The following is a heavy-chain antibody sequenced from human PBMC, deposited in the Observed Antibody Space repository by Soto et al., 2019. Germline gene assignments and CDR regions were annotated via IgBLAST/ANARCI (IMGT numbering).Heavy chain of an antibody. J-gene: IGHJ3*02. CDR2: ISSSSTYI. CDR3: ARGYRGVPSQYEVNDAFDI. D-gene: IGHD3-10*01. Sequence: EVQLVESGGGLVKPGGSLRLSCAASGFSFSNYAMDWVRQAPGEGLEWVSSISSSSTYIYYADSIQGRFTISRDNARNSLSLQLSSLRVEDTAVYYCARGYRGVPSQYEVNDAFDIWGQGTVVTVSS. CDR1: GFSFSNYA. V-gene: IGHV3-21*01.